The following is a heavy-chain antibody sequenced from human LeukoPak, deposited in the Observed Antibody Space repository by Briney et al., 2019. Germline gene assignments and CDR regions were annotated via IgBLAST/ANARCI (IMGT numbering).Heavy chain of an antibody. CDR1: GGSFSGYY. CDR2: INHSGST. CDR3: ARGLSPVVPAANGVDP. D-gene: IGHD2-2*01. V-gene: IGHV4-34*01. Sequence: PSETLSLTCAVYGGSFSGYYWSWIRQPPGKGLEWIGEINHSGSTNYNPSLKSRVTISVDTSKNQFSLKLSSVTAAVTAVYYCARGLSPVVPAANGVDPWGQGTLVTVSS. J-gene: IGHJ5*02.